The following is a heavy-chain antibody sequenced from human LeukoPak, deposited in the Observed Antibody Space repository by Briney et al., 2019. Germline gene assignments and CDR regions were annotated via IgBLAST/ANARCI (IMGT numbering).Heavy chain of an antibody. V-gene: IGHV1-69*04. J-gene: IGHJ4*02. D-gene: IGHD2-2*01. CDR3: ASIGLLSTLGCDY. CDR2: IIPILGIA. CDR1: GGTFSSYA. Sequence: SVKVSCKASGGTFSSYAISLVRQAPGQGLEWMGRIIPILGIANYAQRCQGRVTITADKSTSTAYMELSSLRSEDTAVYYCASIGLLSTLGCDYGGEGTLVSVSS.